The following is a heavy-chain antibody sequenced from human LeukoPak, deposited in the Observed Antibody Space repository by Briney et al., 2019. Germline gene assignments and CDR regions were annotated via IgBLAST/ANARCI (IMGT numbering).Heavy chain of an antibody. D-gene: IGHD3-22*01. Sequence: LGESLKISCKGSAYSFTTYRIGWVRQMPGKGLEWMGVVSPGDSDTRYSPSFQGQVTISADKSISTAYLQWSSLKASDTAMYYCARHLDDSSGYYYRTMYYFDYWGQGTLVTVSS. CDR2: VSPGDSDT. CDR3: ARHLDDSSGYYYRTMYYFDY. J-gene: IGHJ4*02. CDR1: AYSFTTYR. V-gene: IGHV5-51*01.